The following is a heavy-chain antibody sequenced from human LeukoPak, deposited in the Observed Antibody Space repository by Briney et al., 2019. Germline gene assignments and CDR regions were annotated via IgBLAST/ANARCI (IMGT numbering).Heavy chain of an antibody. V-gene: IGHV3-33*06. CDR3: AKDSVRVGS. CDR1: GLIFATYG. Sequence: GGSLRLSCAASGLIFATYGIHWVRRAPGKGLEWVAVIWSDGSNKYYADSVKGRFTISRDNSKNTLYLQMNSLRAEDTAVYYCAKDSVRVGSWGQGTLVTVSS. J-gene: IGHJ4*02. CDR2: IWSDGSNK. D-gene: IGHD2-15*01.